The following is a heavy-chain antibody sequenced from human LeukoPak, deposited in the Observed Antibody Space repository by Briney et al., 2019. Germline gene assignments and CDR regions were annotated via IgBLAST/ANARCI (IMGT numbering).Heavy chain of an antibody. CDR3: ARDKELLYYYDSSGPSDY. V-gene: IGHV3-48*04. D-gene: IGHD3-22*01. CDR2: ISSSGSTM. CDR1: GFSFCSYA. Sequence: GGSLRLSCAASGFSFCSYAMRWVREAPGKGLGRVSYISSSGSTMYYADSVKGRFTISRDNAKNSLYLQMNSLRAEDTAVYYCARDKELLYYYDSSGPSDYWGQGTLVTVSS. J-gene: IGHJ4*02.